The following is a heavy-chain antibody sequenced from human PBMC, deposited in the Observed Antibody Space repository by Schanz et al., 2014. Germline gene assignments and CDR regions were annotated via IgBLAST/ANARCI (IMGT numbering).Heavy chain of an antibody. CDR3: TRDRGALINHNDAXXL. CDR2: TSTDGTKT. Sequence: EVQLVESGGGLVQPGGSLRLSCAASGISVSSNFMTWVRQAPGKGLEKVAVTSTDGTKTYYAASVRGRFTISRDNSKXXXYLQMNSLRSEDXXVXYCTRDRGALINHNDAXXLWGQGTMVSVSS. D-gene: IGHD2-8*01. CDR1: GISVSSNF. V-gene: IGHV3-66*01. J-gene: IGHJ3*01.